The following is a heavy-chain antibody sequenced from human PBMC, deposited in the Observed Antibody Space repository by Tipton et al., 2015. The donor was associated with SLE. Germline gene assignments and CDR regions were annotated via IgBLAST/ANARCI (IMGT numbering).Heavy chain of an antibody. Sequence: TLSLTCIVSGGSIRSSRHFWGWIRQPPGKGLEWIGVLYYSGNTYYNPSLKSPVTLSIDTSKNQFSLKMRSVTAADTAAYYCARDRRGWYFDLWGRGTLVTVSS. CDR1: GGSIRSSRHF. CDR2: LYYSGNT. V-gene: IGHV4-39*07. CDR3: ARDRRGWYFDL. J-gene: IGHJ2*01. D-gene: IGHD3-10*01.